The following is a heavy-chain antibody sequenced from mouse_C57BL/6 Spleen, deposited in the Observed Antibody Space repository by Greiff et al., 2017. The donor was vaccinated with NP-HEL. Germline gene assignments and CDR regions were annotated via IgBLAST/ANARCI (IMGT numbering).Heavy chain of an antibody. CDR3: ARGHSITTEAYYYAMDY. CDR2: IHPNSGST. V-gene: IGHV1-64*01. J-gene: IGHJ4*01. Sequence: VQLQESGAELVKPGASVKLSCKASGYTFTSYWMHWVKQRPGQGLEWIGMIHPNSGSTNYNEKFKSKATLTVDKSSSTAYMQLSSLTSEDSAVYYCARGHSITTEAYYYAMDYWGQGTTVTVSS. CDR1: GYTFTSYW. D-gene: IGHD1-1*01.